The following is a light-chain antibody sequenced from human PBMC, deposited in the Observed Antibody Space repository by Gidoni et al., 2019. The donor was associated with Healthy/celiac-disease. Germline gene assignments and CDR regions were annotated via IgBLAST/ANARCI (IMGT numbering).Light chain of an antibody. J-gene: IGKJ1*01. CDR1: QSVSSSY. V-gene: IGKV3-20*01. CDR3: QQYGSSPPLP. CDR2: GAS. Sequence: EIVLTQSPGTLSLSPGERATLSCRASQSVSSSYLAWYQQKPGTAPRLLIYGASSRATGIPDRFSGSGSGTDFTLTISRLEPEDFAVYYCQQYGSSPPLPFGQGTKVEIK.